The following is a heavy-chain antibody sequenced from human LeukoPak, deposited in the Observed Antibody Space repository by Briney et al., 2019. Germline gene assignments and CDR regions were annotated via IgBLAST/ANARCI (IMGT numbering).Heavy chain of an antibody. CDR3: ERYYCSGTCYHFDY. CDR2: IYSSGST. Sequence: SETLSLTCTVSGGSISGYYWSWIRQPPGKGLEWIGYIYSSGSTKYSPSLKSRVTMSVDTSKNQLSLKLTSVTAADTAVYYCERYYCSGTCYHFDYWGQGTLVTVSS. D-gene: IGHD2-2*01. J-gene: IGHJ4*02. CDR1: GGSISGYY. V-gene: IGHV4-59*08.